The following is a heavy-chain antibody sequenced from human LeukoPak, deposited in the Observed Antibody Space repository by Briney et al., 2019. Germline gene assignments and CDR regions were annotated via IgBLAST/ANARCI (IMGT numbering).Heavy chain of an antibody. Sequence: QPGGSLRLSCAASGFTFSSYAMSWVRQAPGKGLEWVSAISGSGGSTCYADSVKGRFTISRDNSKNTLYLQMNSLRAEDTAVYYCAKDRSSGWYFDYWGQGTLVTVSS. CDR3: AKDRSSGWYFDY. J-gene: IGHJ4*02. CDR2: ISGSGGST. D-gene: IGHD6-19*01. CDR1: GFTFSSYA. V-gene: IGHV3-23*01.